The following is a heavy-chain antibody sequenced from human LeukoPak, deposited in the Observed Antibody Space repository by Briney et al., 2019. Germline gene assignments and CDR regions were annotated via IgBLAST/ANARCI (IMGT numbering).Heavy chain of an antibody. CDR3: AKVAYGYSYGYVDY. D-gene: IGHD5-18*01. CDR2: ISYDGSNK. CDR1: GFTFSSYG. V-gene: IGHV3-30*18. J-gene: IGHJ4*02. Sequence: AGGSLRLSCAASGFTFSSYGMHWVRQAPGKGLEWVAVISYDGSNKYYADSVKGRFTISRDNCKNTLYLQMNSLRAEDTAVYYCAKVAYGYSYGYVDYWGQGTLVTVSS.